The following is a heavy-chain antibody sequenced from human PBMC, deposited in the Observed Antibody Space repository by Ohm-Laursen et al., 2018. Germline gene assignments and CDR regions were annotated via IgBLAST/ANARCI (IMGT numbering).Heavy chain of an antibody. CDR3: ARGAYAS. J-gene: IGHJ5*02. D-gene: IGHD3-16*01. V-gene: IGHV3-23*01. Sequence: SLRLSCAASGFTFSSYGMSWVRQAPGKGPEWVSSISRSGGGTYYADSVKGRFTISRDDSKNTLYLQMNSLRADDTAVYYCARGAYASWGQGTLVTVSS. CDR1: GFTFSSYG. CDR2: ISRSGGGT.